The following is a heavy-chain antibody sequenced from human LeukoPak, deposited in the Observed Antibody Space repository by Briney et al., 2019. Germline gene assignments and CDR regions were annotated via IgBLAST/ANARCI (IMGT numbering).Heavy chain of an antibody. V-gene: IGHV3-23*01. J-gene: IGHJ4*02. CDR2: ISSGGGNT. CDR1: GFTFSSYA. D-gene: IGHD5-18*01. CDR3: AKDRRYSYGYPAFDY. Sequence: GGSLRLSCAASGFTFSSYAMNWVRQAPGKGLEWVPGISSGGGNTYYADSVKGRFTISRDNSKNTLYLQMNSLRAEDTAVYYCAKDRRYSYGYPAFDYWGQGTLVTVSS.